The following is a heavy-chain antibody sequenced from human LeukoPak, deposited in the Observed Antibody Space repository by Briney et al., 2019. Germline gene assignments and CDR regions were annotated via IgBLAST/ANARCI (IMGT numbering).Heavy chain of an antibody. CDR3: ARGVAARPRDNWYFDL. J-gene: IGHJ2*01. Sequence: PSQTLSLTCTVSGGSISSGSYYWSWIRQPAGTGLEWIGRIYTSGSTYYNPSLKSRVTISVDTSKNQFSLKLSSVTAADTAVYYCARGVAARPRDNWYFDLWGRGTLVTVSS. V-gene: IGHV4-61*02. D-gene: IGHD6-6*01. CDR2: IYTSGST. CDR1: GGSISSGSYY.